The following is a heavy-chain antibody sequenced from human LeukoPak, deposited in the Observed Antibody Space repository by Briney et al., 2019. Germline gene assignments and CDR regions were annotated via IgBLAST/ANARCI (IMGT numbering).Heavy chain of an antibody. J-gene: IGHJ4*02. CDR2: ITGSGGNT. V-gene: IGHV3-23*01. CDR3: AKLGYIKRRLATDY. CDR1: GFTFSSYA. D-gene: IGHD2-15*01. Sequence: GGSLRLSCAASGFTFSSYAMSWVRQAPGKGLEWVSGITGSGGNTNYADSVKGRFTISRDNSENTLYLQMNSLRAEDTAVYYCAKLGYIKRRLATDYWGQGTLVTVSS.